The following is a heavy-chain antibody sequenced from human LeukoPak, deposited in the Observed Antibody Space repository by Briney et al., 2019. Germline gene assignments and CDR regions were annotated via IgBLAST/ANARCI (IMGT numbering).Heavy chain of an antibody. D-gene: IGHD3-10*01. Sequence: PETLSLTCAVYGGSFSGYYWSWIRQPPGKGLEWIGEINHSGSTNYNPSLKSRVTISVDTSKNQFSLKLSSVTAADTAVYYCARGVWYYYYYYMDVWGKGTTVTVSS. CDR1: GGSFSGYY. CDR2: INHSGST. V-gene: IGHV4-34*01. J-gene: IGHJ6*03. CDR3: ARGVWYYYYYYMDV.